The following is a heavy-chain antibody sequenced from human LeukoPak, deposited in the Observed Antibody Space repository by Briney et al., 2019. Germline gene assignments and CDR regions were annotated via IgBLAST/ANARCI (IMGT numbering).Heavy chain of an antibody. CDR1: GGTFSSNA. CDR2: IIPIFGTA. Sequence: ASVKVSCKASGGTFSSNAISWVRQAPGQGLEWMGGIIPIFGTANYAQKFQGRVTITADESTSTAYMELSSLRSEDTAVYYCATCGGDCYSRIYYGMDVWGQGTTVTVSS. CDR3: ATCGGDCYSRIYYGMDV. V-gene: IGHV1-69*01. J-gene: IGHJ6*02. D-gene: IGHD2-21*02.